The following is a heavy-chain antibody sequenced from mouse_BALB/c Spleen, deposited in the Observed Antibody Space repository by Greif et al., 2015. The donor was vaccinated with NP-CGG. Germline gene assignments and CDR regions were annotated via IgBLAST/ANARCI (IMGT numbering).Heavy chain of an antibody. V-gene: IGHV2-9*02. CDR3: ARERSMFTYYFDY. J-gene: IGHJ2*01. CDR1: GFSLTSYG. CDR2: IWADGST. Sequence: LQESGPGLVAPSQSLSITCTVSGFSLTSYGVHWVRQPPGKGLEWLGVIWADGSTNYNSALMSRLSISKDNSKSQVFLKMNSLQTDDTAMYYCARERSMFTYYFDYWGQGTTLTVSS. D-gene: IGHD2-2*01.